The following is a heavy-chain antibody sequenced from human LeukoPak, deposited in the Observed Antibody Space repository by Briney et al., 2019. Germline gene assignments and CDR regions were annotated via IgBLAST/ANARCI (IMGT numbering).Heavy chain of an antibody. V-gene: IGHV4-31*03. CDR3: ARGGDYYDSSGSYYLLDY. D-gene: IGHD3-22*01. CDR2: ISHSGST. Sequence: PSQTLSLTCTVSGDSINSIGYYWNWIRQHPEKGLEWIGYISHSGSTYYNPSLRSRLTISVDASKNEFSLKLTSVTVADTAVYYCARGGDYYDSSGSYYLLDYWGQGTLVTVSS. CDR1: GDSINSIGYY. J-gene: IGHJ4*02.